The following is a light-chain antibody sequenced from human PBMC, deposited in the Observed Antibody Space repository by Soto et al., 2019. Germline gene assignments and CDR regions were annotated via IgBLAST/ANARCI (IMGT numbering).Light chain of an antibody. CDR1: QSISGW. V-gene: IGKV1-5*01. CDR2: DAS. J-gene: IGKJ2*01. CDR3: QQYSRYSS. Sequence: DIQMTQSPSTLSASVGDRVTITCRASQSISGWLAWYQQKPGKAPNLLISDASSLESGVPSRFSGSGSGTEFTLSISAMQPDDFETYYFQQYSRYSSFGQGTKLEIK.